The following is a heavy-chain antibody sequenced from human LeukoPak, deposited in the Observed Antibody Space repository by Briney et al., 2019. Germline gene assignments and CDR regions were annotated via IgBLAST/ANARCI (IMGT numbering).Heavy chain of an antibody. CDR1: GFTFSSHW. D-gene: IGHD3-3*01. V-gene: IGHV3-7*01. CDR2: INQDGSDK. CDR3: AKDLGVGLEWLLPSGFFDY. J-gene: IGHJ4*02. Sequence: PGGSLRLSCAASGFTFSSHWMSWVRQAPGKGLEWVANINQDGSDKYYVDFVKGRFTVSRDNSKNTLYLEMNSLRAEDTAVYYCAKDLGVGLEWLLPSGFFDYWGQGTLVTVSS.